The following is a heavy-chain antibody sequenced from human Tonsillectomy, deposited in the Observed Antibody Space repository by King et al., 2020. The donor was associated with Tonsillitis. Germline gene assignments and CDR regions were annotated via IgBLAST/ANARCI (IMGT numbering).Heavy chain of an antibody. D-gene: IGHD6-6*01. J-gene: IGHJ4*02. CDR3: AREPSIASSSDYYFDY. CDR2: ISFDGSSK. Sequence: VQLVESGGGVVQPGGSLRLSCAASGFTFSDYAMHWVRQAPGKGLEWVAVISFDGSSKYYADSLKGRFTISRDNSKNTLYLQMNSLRAEDTAVYYCAREPSIASSSDYYFDYWGQGTLVTVSS. CDR1: GFTFSDYA. V-gene: IGHV3-30-3*01.